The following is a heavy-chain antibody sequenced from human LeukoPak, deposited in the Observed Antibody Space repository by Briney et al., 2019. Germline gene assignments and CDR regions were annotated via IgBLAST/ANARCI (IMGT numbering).Heavy chain of an antibody. CDR1: DSSINNYY. J-gene: IGHJ6*03. D-gene: IGHD1-26*01. CDR2: IHYTGTT. V-gene: IGHV4-59*12. CDR3: ARTERSFYYYYYMDV. Sequence: SETLSLTCTVSDSSINNYYWTWIRQPPGKGLEWIGSIHYTGTTYYNPSLKSRATISVDTSKNQFSLKLSSVTAADTAVYYCARTERSFYYYYYMDVWGKGTTVTVSS.